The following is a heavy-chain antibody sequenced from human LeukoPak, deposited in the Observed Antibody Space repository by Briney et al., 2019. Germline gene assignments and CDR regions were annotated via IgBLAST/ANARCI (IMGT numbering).Heavy chain of an antibody. CDR1: GYTFTSYG. J-gene: IGHJ5*02. CDR3: ARDLDCSSTSCYFAWFDP. V-gene: IGHV1-18*01. CDR2: ISAYNGNT. D-gene: IGHD2-2*01. Sequence: ASVNVSCKASGYTFTSYGISWVRQAPGQGLEWMGWISAYNGNTNYAQKLQGRVTMTTDTSTSTAYMELRSLRSGDTAVYYCARDLDCSSTSCYFAWFDPWGQGTLVTVSS.